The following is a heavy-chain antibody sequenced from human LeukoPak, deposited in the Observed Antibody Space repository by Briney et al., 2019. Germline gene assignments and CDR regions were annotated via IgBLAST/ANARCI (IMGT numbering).Heavy chain of an antibody. J-gene: IGHJ3*02. CDR3: ARGIVGPRTLNAFDI. D-gene: IGHD1-26*01. CDR1: GGSISSGGYS. V-gene: IGHV4-30-2*01. Sequence: PAETLSLTCAVSGGSISSGGYSWSWIRQPPGKGLEWIGYIYHSGSTYYNPSLKSRVTISVDRSKNQFSLKLSSVTAADTAVYYCARGIVGPRTLNAFDIWGQGTMVTVSS. CDR2: IYHSGST.